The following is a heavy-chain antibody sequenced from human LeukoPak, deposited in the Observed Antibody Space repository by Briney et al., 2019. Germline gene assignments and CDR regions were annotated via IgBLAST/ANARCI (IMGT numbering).Heavy chain of an antibody. D-gene: IGHD3-10*01. Sequence: GGSLRLSCAASGFPFSNAWMSWVRQAPGKGLEWVGRIRSKTDGGKKDYAAPVQGRFSISRDDSENTLYLQMNGLNTEDTAVYYCSTVSPYYGSGTTSPDSWGQGTLVVVSS. CDR2: IRSKTDGGKK. J-gene: IGHJ4*02. V-gene: IGHV3-15*01. CDR3: STVSPYYGSGTTSPDS. CDR1: GFPFSNAW.